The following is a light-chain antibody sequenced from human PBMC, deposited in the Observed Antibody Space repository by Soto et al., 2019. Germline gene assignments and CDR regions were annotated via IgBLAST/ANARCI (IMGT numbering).Light chain of an antibody. CDR3: HKSNISPFT. V-gene: IGKV1-27*01. CDR1: QGISNF. J-gene: IGKJ3*01. Sequence: DIQMTQSPSSLYASVGDRVIITCRASQGISNFLASYQQKSGKVPKLLLYAATSLQSGFPSRFSGSESGTHFTLTISSLQPEDVATYYSHKSNISPFTFCHGNTVDIK. CDR2: AAT.